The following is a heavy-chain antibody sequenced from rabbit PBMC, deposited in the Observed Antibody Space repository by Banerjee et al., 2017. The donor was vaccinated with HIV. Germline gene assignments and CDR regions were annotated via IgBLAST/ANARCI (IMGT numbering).Heavy chain of an antibody. J-gene: IGHJ6*01. CDR3: ARDSAAIYHGMDL. CDR2: IYTGSGST. V-gene: IGHV1S40*01. Sequence: QSLEESGGGLVKPEGSLTLTCTASGFDLSSYYYMCWVRQAPGKGLEWIGCIYTGSGSTYYASWAKGRFTISKTSSTVDLKMTSLTAADTATYFCARDSAAIYHGMDLWGPGTLVTVS. CDR1: GFDLSSYYY. D-gene: IGHD1-1*01.